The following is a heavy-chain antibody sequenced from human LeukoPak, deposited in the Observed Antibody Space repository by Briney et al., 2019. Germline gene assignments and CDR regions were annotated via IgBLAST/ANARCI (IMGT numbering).Heavy chain of an antibody. V-gene: IGHV3-30*18. CDR3: AKDEFEGLQLWLPPNY. Sequence: GGSLRLSCAASGFTFSGYGMHWVRQAPGKGLEWVAVISYDGSNKYYADSVKGRFTISRDNSKNTLYLQMNSLRAEDTAVYYCAKDEFEGLQLWLPPNYWGQGTLVTVSS. CDR2: ISYDGSNK. CDR1: GFTFSGYG. J-gene: IGHJ4*02. D-gene: IGHD5-18*01.